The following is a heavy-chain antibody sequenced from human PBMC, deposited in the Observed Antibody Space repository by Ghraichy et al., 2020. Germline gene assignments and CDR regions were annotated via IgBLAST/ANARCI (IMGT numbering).Heavy chain of an antibody. CDR1: GFTFSDYY. CDR2: ISSSGSTI. Sequence: LSLTCAASGFTFSDYYMSWIRQAPGKGLEWVSYISSSGSTIYYADSVKGRFTISRDNAKNSLYLQMNSLRAEDTAVYYCARDYYDSSGYAYYYYYYMDVWGKRTTVTVSS. J-gene: IGHJ6*03. CDR3: ARDYYDSSGYAYYYYYYMDV. V-gene: IGHV3-11*04. D-gene: IGHD3-22*01.